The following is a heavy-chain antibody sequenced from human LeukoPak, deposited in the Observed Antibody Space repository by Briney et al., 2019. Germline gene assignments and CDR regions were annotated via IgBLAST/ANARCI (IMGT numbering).Heavy chain of an antibody. CDR3: ARDSSRLLWFGELSSFDI. J-gene: IGHJ3*02. CDR1: GFTFSSYA. V-gene: IGHV3-30*04. D-gene: IGHD3-10*01. CDR2: ISYDGSNK. Sequence: GGSLRLSCAASGFTFSSYAMHWVRQAPGKGLEWVAVISYDGSNKYYADSVKGRFTISRDNSKDTLYLQMNSLRAEDTAVYYCARDSSRLLWFGELSSFDIWGQGTMVTVSS.